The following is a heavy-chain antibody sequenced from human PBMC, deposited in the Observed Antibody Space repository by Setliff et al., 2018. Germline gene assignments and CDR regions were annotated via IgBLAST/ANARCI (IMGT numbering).Heavy chain of an antibody. J-gene: IGHJ6*03. V-gene: IGHV3-74*01. CDR1: GVTISNYW. CDR3: ARVAQVASTRSGWSYFFYYMDV. Sequence: PGGSLRLSCAASGVTISNYWMHWVRQAPGKGLVWVSRSNSDGSSTTYADSVKGRFTISRDNAKNTLFLQMNSLSAEDTAVYYCARVAQVASTRSGWSYFFYYMDVWGKGTTVTVSS. D-gene: IGHD6-19*01. CDR2: SNSDGSST.